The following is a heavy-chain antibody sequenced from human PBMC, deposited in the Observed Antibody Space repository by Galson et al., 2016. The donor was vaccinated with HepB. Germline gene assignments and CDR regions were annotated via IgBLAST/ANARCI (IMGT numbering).Heavy chain of an antibody. CDR1: GYTFGLYT. D-gene: IGHD6-13*01. CDR2: INEGNGNT. V-gene: IGHV1-3*01. J-gene: IGHJ4*02. Sequence: SVKVSCKASGYTFGLYTIHWVRQAPGQGPEWMGRINEGNGNTKYSQKFQGRLNITSDTSANIVYMEVSSLTSEDTAVFYCARVSEQLIGFFGFWGQGTLVTVSS. CDR3: ARVSEQLIGFFGF.